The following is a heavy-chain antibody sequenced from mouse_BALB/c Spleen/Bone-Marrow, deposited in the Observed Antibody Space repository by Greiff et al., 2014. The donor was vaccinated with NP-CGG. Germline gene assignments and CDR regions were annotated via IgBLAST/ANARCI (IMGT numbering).Heavy chain of an antibody. CDR2: ISCYNGAT. D-gene: IGHD2-2*01. V-gene: IGHV1S34*01. J-gene: IGHJ2*01. CDR3: ARSCGAYGYDGRYYFDY. CDR1: GYSFTGYY. Sequence: LVKTGASVKISCKASGYSFTGYYMHWVKQSHGKSLEWIGYISCYNGATSYNQKFKGKATFTVDTSSSTAYIQFNSLTSEDSAVYYCARSCGAYGYDGRYYFDYWGQGTTLTVSS.